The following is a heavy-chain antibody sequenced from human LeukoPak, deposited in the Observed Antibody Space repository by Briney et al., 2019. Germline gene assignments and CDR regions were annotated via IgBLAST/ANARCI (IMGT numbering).Heavy chain of an antibody. CDR2: IWYDGSNK. D-gene: IGHD3-3*01. CDR1: GFTFSSYG. Sequence: PGGSLRLSCAASGFTFSSYGMHWVRKAPGKGLEWVAVIWYDGSNKYYADSVKGRFTISGDNSKNTLYLQMNSLRAEDTAVYYCAGGQIFGVVYDYWGQGTLVTVSS. CDR3: AGGQIFGVVYDY. V-gene: IGHV3-33*01. J-gene: IGHJ4*02.